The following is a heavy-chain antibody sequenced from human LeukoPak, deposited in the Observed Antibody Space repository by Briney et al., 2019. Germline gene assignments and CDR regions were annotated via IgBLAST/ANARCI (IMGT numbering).Heavy chain of an antibody. Sequence: GVSVKVSCKASGYTFTSYGISWVRQAPGQGLEWMGWISAYNGNTNYAQKLQGRVTMTTDTSTSTAYMELRSLRSDDTAVYYCAREVAAAGYNWFDPWGQGTLVTVSS. CDR3: AREVAAAGYNWFDP. V-gene: IGHV1-18*01. D-gene: IGHD6-13*01. CDR2: ISAYNGNT. CDR1: GYTFTSYG. J-gene: IGHJ5*02.